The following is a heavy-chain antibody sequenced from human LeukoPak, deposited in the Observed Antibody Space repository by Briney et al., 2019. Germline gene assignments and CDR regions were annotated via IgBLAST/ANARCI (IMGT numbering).Heavy chain of an antibody. J-gene: IGHJ4*02. Sequence: PGGSLRLSCAASGVTFANYWMSWVRQAPGKGLEWVANIRQDGSEKFYVDSVKGRFTISRDNDKSSLYLQMNSLRGEDTAVYFCARVGGSWELLLWGQGTLVTVS. CDR1: GVTFANYW. D-gene: IGHD2-15*01. CDR2: IRQDGSEK. CDR3: ARVGGSWELLL. V-gene: IGHV3-7*01.